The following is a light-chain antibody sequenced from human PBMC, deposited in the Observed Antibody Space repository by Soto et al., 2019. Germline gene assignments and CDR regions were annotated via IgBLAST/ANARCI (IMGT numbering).Light chain of an antibody. CDR2: DVS. J-gene: IGLJ1*01. CDR3: SSYTSSRTPVGYV. Sequence: QSALTQPASVSGSPGQSITISCTGTSSDVGGYNYVSWYQQHPGKAPKLMIYDVSNRPSGVSNRFSGSKSGNTASLTISGLQAEDEADYYCSSYTSSRTPVGYVFGTGTKVTVL. V-gene: IGLV2-14*01. CDR1: SSDVGGYNY.